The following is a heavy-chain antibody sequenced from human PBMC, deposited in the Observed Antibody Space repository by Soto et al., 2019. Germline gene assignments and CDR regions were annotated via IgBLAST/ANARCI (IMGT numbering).Heavy chain of an antibody. CDR1: GFTFSNFA. CDR2: ITSDGDRI. Sequence: GGSLRLSCSVSGFTFSNFAMHWVRQAPGKGLEYVSGITSDGDRIWHADSVKDRFTISRDNSKNTLYLQMSSLRVEDTAIYYCVKGNQLLRYYFEFWGPGTLVTVSS. D-gene: IGHD2-15*01. V-gene: IGHV3-64D*06. J-gene: IGHJ4*01. CDR3: VKGNQLLRYYFEF.